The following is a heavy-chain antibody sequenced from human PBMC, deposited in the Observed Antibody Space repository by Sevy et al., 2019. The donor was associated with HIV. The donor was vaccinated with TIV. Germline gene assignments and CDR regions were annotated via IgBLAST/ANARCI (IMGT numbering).Heavy chain of an antibody. CDR3: ARHRSSGYYDDAFDL. CDR2: IYPDESDI. Sequence: GESLKISCKGSGYSFTSQWIGWVRQMPGKGLEWMRIIYPDESDIRYSPSFQGQVTISADKSISTAYLQWSSLKASNTAMYYCARHRSSGYYDDAFDLWGQGTMVTVSS. CDR1: GYSFTSQW. D-gene: IGHD3-22*01. J-gene: IGHJ3*01. V-gene: IGHV5-51*01.